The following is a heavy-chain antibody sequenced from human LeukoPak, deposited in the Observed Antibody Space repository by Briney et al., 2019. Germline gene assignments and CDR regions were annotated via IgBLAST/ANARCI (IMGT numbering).Heavy chain of an antibody. Sequence: GGSLRLSCAASGFTFSSYEMNWVRQASGKGLEWVGRIRSKANSYATAYVASVKGRFTISRDDSKNTAYLQMNSLKTEDTAVYYCTSHPTVRGVDDADYYYYYYYMDVWGKGTTVTVSS. D-gene: IGHD3-10*01. CDR2: IRSKANSYAT. CDR3: TSHPTVRGVDDADYYYYYYYMDV. J-gene: IGHJ6*03. CDR1: GFTFSSYE. V-gene: IGHV3-73*01.